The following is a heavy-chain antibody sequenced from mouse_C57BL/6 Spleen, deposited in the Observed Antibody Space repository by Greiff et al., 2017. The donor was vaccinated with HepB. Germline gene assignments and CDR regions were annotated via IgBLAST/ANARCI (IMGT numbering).Heavy chain of an antibody. J-gene: IGHJ2*01. CDR1: GYTFTSYW. CDR2: IYPSDSET. D-gene: IGHD1-1*01. V-gene: IGHV1-61*01. CDR3: ASGPLRYYFDY. Sequence: QVQLQQPGAELVRPGSSVKLSCKASGYTFTSYWMDWVKQRPGQGLEWIGNIYPSDSETHYNQKFKDKATLTVDKSSSTAYMQLSILTSEDSAVYYCASGPLRYYFDYWGQGTTLTVSS.